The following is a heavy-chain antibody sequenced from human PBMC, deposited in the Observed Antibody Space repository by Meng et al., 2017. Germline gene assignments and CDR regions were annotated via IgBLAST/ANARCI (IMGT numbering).Heavy chain of an antibody. Sequence: DSDQRLVKPGQTVTITCTVSGGSSNSSGYSCSWYRKNPGQRLDGIGHIYYSGSTSYNPTLNSRVNISVETSKNPFSLKRRSVTAADTAVYYCARSQTVTTVWFDHWGQGTLVTVSS. CDR3: ARSQTVTTVWFDH. J-gene: IGHJ5*02. V-gene: IGHV4-31*03. CDR1: GGSSNSSGYS. CDR2: IYYSGST. D-gene: IGHD4-17*01.